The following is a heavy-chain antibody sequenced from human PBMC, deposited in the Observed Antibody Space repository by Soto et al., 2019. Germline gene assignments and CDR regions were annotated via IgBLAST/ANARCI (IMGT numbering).Heavy chain of an antibody. Sequence: GGSLKISCKGSGYSFTSYWISWGRQMPGKGLEWMGRIDPSDSYTNYSPSFQGHVTISADKSISTAYLQWSSLKASDTAMYYCARRGIAVAGTILMNYYGMDVWGQGTTVTVSS. J-gene: IGHJ6*02. CDR3: ARRGIAVAGTILMNYYGMDV. V-gene: IGHV5-10-1*01. CDR1: GYSFTSYW. D-gene: IGHD6-19*01. CDR2: IDPSDSYT.